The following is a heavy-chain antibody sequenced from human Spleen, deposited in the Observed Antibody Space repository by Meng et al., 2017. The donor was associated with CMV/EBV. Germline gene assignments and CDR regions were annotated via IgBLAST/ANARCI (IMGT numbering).Heavy chain of an antibody. V-gene: IGHV3-30*02. Sequence: SGFIFSNFGLHWVRQAPGKGLEWVAFIRFDGSEKFYADSVKGRFTISRDNSESTLYLQTNSLRAEDTAVYYCAKDRNYYDSSGLYFHHWGQGTLVTVSS. J-gene: IGHJ1*01. CDR3: AKDRNYYDSSGLYFHH. CDR2: IRFDGSEK. D-gene: IGHD3-22*01. CDR1: GFIFSNFG.